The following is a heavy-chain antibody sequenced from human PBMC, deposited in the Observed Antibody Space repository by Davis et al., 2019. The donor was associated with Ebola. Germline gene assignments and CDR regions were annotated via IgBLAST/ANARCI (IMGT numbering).Heavy chain of an antibody. V-gene: IGHV4-39*01. CDR1: GGSISSSSYY. CDR2: IYYIGCT. J-gene: IGHJ6*02. Sequence: MPSETLSLTCTVSGGSISSSSYYWGWIRQPPGKGLEWIGSIYYIGCTYYNPSLKSRVTISVDTSKNQFSLQLSSVTAADTAVYYCARLRSSSVNYYYYYGMDVWGQGTTVTVSS. CDR3: ARLRSSSVNYYYYYGMDV. D-gene: IGHD6-6*01.